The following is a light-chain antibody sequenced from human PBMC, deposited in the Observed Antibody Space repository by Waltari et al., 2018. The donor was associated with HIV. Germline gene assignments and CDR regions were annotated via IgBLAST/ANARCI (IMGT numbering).Light chain of an antibody. CDR3: SSSTNSSPVV. Sequence: QSALTQPASVSGSPGQSITISCTGTSSDVRGYNSVSWYQHHPGEAPRLMIYEVSNRPSGISNRFSGSKSGNTASLTISGLQAEDEADYFCSSSTNSSPVVFGGGTKLTVL. J-gene: IGLJ3*02. V-gene: IGLV2-14*01. CDR1: SSDVRGYNS. CDR2: EVS.